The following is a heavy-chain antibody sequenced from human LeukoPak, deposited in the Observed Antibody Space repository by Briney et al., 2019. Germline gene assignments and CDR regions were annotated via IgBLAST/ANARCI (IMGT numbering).Heavy chain of an antibody. CDR1: GGSISSSSYY. J-gene: IGHJ6*04. CDR2: IYYSGST. D-gene: IGHD3-10*01. Sequence: SETLSLTCTVSGGSISSSSYYWGWIRQPPGKGLEWIGSIYYSGSTYYNPSLKCRVTISVDTSKNQFSLKLSSVTAADTAVYYCARSASGRPHLDVWGKGTTVTISS. CDR3: ARSASGRPHLDV. V-gene: IGHV4-39*07.